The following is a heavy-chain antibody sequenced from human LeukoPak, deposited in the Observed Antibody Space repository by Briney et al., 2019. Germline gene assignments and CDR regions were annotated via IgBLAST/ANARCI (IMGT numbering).Heavy chain of an antibody. D-gene: IGHD2-15*01. V-gene: IGHV3-23*01. CDR2: IIGSGGST. Sequence: GGSLRLSCAASGFTFNNYAMTWVRQAPGKGLEWVSTIIGSGGSTDYADSVKGRFTISRDNSKDTLFLQMDCLRVEDTAVYYCATFCSGGDCYSFAPWGQGTLVTVSS. CDR3: ATFCSGGDCYSFAP. J-gene: IGHJ5*02. CDR1: GFTFNNYA.